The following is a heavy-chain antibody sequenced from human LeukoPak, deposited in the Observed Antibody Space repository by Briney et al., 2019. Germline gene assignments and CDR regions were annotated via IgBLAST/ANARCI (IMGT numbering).Heavy chain of an antibody. J-gene: IGHJ6*04. V-gene: IGHV3-23*01. CDR3: AKMKGATYHYYYAMDV. CDR2: MSGSGRST. Sequence: PGGSLRLSCTASGLTFSSFAMSWVGQAPGKGLEWVSAMSGSGRSTYYADTVRGRFTVSRDNSKNTLYLQMNSLRAEDTALYYCAKMKGATYHYYYAMDVWGKGTTVAVSS. D-gene: IGHD5-24*01. CDR1: GLTFSSFA.